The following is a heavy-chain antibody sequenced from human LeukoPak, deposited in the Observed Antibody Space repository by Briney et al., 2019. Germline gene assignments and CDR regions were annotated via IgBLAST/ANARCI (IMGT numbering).Heavy chain of an antibody. CDR2: IYTSGST. Sequence: SETLSLTCTVSGGSISSDSYYWSWIRQPAGKGLEWIGRIYTSGSTNYNPSLKSRVTISVDTSKNQFSLKLSSVTAADTAVYYCAREGVRWSRGDYYYGMDVWGQGTTVTVSS. J-gene: IGHJ6*02. D-gene: IGHD3-10*01. V-gene: IGHV4-61*02. CDR1: GGSISSDSYY. CDR3: AREGVRWSRGDYYYGMDV.